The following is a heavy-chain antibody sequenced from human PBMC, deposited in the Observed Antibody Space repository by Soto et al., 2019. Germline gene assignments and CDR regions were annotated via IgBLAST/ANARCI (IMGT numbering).Heavy chain of an antibody. Sequence: GGSLRLSCAASGFGFSSYAMSWVRQAPGKWLEWVSGITPGGGTTNYADSVKGRFTISRDNSNNTLYLETNSLRVEDTAIYYCAKDRGGEFTSSRYFDYWGQGTLVTVSS. CDR3: AKDRGGEFTSSRYFDY. D-gene: IGHD3-16*01. V-gene: IGHV3-23*01. CDR2: ITPGGGTT. J-gene: IGHJ4*02. CDR1: GFGFSSYA.